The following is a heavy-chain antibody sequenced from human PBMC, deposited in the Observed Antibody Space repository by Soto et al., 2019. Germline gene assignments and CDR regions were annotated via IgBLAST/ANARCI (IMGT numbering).Heavy chain of an antibody. J-gene: IGHJ6*03. D-gene: IGHD3-10*01. CDR3: AKGGGFGELLSHYYMDV. V-gene: IGHV3-23*01. Sequence: HPGGSLRLSCAASGFAFSIYAMSWVRQAPGKGLEWVSAIGGGGDNTYYAGSVKGRFTISRGNSKTTLYLQMNDLRAEDTAVYYCAKGGGFGELLSHYYMDVWGKGTTVTVSS. CDR1: GFAFSIYA. CDR2: IGGGGDNT.